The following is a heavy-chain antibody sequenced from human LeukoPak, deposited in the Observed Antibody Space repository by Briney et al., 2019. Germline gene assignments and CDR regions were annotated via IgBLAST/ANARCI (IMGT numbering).Heavy chain of an antibody. CDR1: GGSISNYY. J-gene: IGHJ4*02. V-gene: IGHV4-59*01. Sequence: AETLSLTCTVSGGSISNYYWSWIRQPPGKGLQWIGYIYYSGSTNYSPSLKSRITISLDTSKGQFSLNLSSVTAADTAVYYCARYSYGQLVDYWGQGTLVTVSS. D-gene: IGHD5-18*01. CDR3: ARYSYGQLVDY. CDR2: IYYSGST.